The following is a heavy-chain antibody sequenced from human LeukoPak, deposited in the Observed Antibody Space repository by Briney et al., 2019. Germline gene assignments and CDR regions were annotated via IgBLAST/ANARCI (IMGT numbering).Heavy chain of an antibody. D-gene: IGHD5-12*01. J-gene: IGHJ5*02. Sequence: GGSLRLSCAASVYIVSRDYMGWVPHAPRKGLEWVSVIYSAGITYYADSVRGRFTISRDNSKNTLYLQMNSLRAEDTAMYYCARISGYRVSWGQGTLVTVSS. CDR3: ARISGYRVS. V-gene: IGHV3-53*01. CDR1: VYIVSRDY. CDR2: IYSAGIT.